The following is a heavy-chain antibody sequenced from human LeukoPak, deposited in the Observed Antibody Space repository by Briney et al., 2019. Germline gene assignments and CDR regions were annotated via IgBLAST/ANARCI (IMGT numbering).Heavy chain of an antibody. D-gene: IGHD6-13*01. J-gene: IGHJ5*02. V-gene: IGHV3-11*04. Sequence: GGSLRLSCAASGITFSDYYMSWIRQAPGKGLEWVSYISSSGSTIYYADSVKGRFTISRDNAKNSLYLQMNSLRAEDTAVYYCAKDSDSSSSLDPWGQGTLVTVSS. CDR1: GITFSDYY. CDR3: AKDSDSSSSLDP. CDR2: ISSSGSTI.